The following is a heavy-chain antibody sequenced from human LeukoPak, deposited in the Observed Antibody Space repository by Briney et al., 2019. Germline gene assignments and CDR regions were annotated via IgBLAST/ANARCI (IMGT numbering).Heavy chain of an antibody. J-gene: IGHJ6*03. Sequence: SETLSLTCAVDGGSFSDYYWSWIRHPPAKGLDWIGAINHSGSTNYNPSLKSRVTISVDTSKKQFSLKLSSVTAADTAVYYCARGRVVPFFSYYYMDVWGKGTTVTVSS. CDR3: ARGRVVPFFSYYYMDV. CDR2: INHSGST. V-gene: IGHV4-34*01. CDR1: GGSFSDYY. D-gene: IGHD2-2*01.